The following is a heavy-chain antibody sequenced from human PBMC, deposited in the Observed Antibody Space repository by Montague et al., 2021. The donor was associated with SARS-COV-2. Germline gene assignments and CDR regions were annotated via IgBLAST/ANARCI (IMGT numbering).Heavy chain of an antibody. CDR1: GGSVNSGDYF. D-gene: IGHD6-6*01. Sequence: TLSLTCTVSGGSVNSGDYFWTWIRQPAGKRLEWIGRVYTTGDTNYNPPLKSRVTISVDTSKNQFSLKLTSVTAADTARYYCASQRGELRFSSSSWGWRPEAGDEKYYYFAMDVWGPGTTVTVSS. CDR2: VYTTGDT. CDR3: ASQRGELRFSSSSWGWRPEAGDEKYYYFAMDV. J-gene: IGHJ6*02. V-gene: IGHV4-61*02.